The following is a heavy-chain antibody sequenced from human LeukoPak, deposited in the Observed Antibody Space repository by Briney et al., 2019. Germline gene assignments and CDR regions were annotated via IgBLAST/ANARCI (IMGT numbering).Heavy chain of an antibody. CDR2: ISAYNGNT. CDR1: GYTFTSYG. Sequence: ASVKVSCKASGYTFTSYGISWVRQAPGQGLEWMGCISAYNGNTNYAQKLQGRVTMTTDTSTSTAYMELRSLRSDDTAVYYCARDYYYYGSGSYYSGISDPWGQGTLVTVSS. D-gene: IGHD3-10*01. J-gene: IGHJ5*02. CDR3: ARDYYYYGSGSYYSGISDP. V-gene: IGHV1-18*01.